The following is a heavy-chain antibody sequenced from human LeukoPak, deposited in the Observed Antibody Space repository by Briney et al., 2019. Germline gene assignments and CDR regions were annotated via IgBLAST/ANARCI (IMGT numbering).Heavy chain of an antibody. CDR1: VYTFTGYY. V-gene: IGHV1-2*02. CDR2: INPNSGGT. CDR3: ARISGWGVYYYGMDV. Sequence: ASVKVSCKASVYTFTGYYMHWVRQAPGQGLEWMGWINPNSGGTNYAQKCQGRVTTTRDTSISTAYMELSRLRSDDTAVYYCARISGWGVYYYGMDVWGQGTTVTVSS. D-gene: IGHD6-19*01. J-gene: IGHJ6*02.